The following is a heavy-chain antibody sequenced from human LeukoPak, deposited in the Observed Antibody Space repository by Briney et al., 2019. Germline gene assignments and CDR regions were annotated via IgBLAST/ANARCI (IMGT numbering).Heavy chain of an antibody. CDR2: IYYSGST. CDR1: GGSTSSYY. V-gene: IGHV4-59*08. D-gene: IGHD5-18*01. J-gene: IGHJ4*02. Sequence: PSETLSLTCTVSGGSTSSYYWSWIRQPPGKGLEWIGYIYYSGSTNYNPSLKSRVTISVDTSKNQFSLKLSSVTAADTAVYYCARQQYSYGYAYLDYWGQGALVTVSS. CDR3: ARQQYSYGYAYLDY.